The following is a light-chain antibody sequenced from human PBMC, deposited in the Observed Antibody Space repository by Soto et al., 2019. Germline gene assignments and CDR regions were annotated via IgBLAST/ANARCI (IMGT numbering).Light chain of an antibody. CDR2: DAS. V-gene: IGKV1-5*01. CDR3: QHTRT. J-gene: IGKJ1*01. CDR1: QNINNW. Sequence: DFQMTQSPSTLSASVGDRVTITCRASQNINNWAAWYQQKPGKAPKFLIYDASTLQRGVPSRFSGSGFGTEFSLTISSLQPDDFGSYYCQHTRTFGQGTKVEIK.